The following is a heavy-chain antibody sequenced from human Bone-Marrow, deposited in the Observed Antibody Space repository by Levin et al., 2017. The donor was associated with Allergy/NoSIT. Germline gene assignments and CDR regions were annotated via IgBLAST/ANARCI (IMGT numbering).Heavy chain of an antibody. CDR2: INPNSGGT. CDR1: GYTFTGYY. J-gene: IGHJ6*03. V-gene: IGHV1-2*02. D-gene: IGHD3-10*01. Sequence: ASVKVSCKASGYTFTGYYMHWVRQAPGQGLEWMGWINPNSGGTNYAQKFQGRVTMTRDTSISTAYMELSRLRSDDTAVYYCARSSGRDYYMDVWGKGTTVTVSS. CDR3: ARSSGRDYYMDV.